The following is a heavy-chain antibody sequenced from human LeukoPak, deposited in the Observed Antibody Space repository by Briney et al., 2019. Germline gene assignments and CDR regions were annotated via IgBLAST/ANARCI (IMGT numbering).Heavy chain of an antibody. V-gene: IGHV3-74*01. D-gene: IGHD2-2*02. CDR3: AKGASRNQLLYWALYYMDV. CDR1: GFTFSSYW. J-gene: IGHJ6*03. CDR2: INTDGSSK. Sequence: PGGSLRLSCAASGFTFSSYWMHWVRHAPGKGLVWVSRINTDGSSKSYADSVKGRFTISRDNSKNTLYLQMNSLRAEDTAVYYCAKGASRNQLLYWALYYMDVWGKGTTVTVSS.